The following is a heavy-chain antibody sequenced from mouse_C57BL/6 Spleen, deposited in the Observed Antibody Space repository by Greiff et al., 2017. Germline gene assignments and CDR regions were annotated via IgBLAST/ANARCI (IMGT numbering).Heavy chain of an antibody. D-gene: IGHD1-1*01. Sequence: QVQLQQSGAELVRPGTSVKVSCKASGYAFTNYLIEWVKQRPGQGLEWIGVINPGSGGTNYNEKFKGKATLTADKSSSTAYMQLSSLTSEDSAVYFCARAYGSSYYFDYWGQGTTLTVSS. V-gene: IGHV1-54*01. CDR3: ARAYGSSYYFDY. CDR1: GYAFTNYL. J-gene: IGHJ2*01. CDR2: INPGSGGT.